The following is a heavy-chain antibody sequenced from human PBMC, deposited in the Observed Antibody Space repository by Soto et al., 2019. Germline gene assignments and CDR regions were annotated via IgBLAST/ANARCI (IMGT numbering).Heavy chain of an antibody. CDR3: ARGVGASRLSAFDI. Sequence: SQTFSLTCAISGDSVSSNSAAWNWIRQSPSRGLEWLGRTYCRSKWYNDYAVSVKSRLTINPDTSKNQFSLQLNSVTPEETAVYYCARGVGASRLSAFDIWSQGTTVPVSS. CDR2: TYCRSKWYN. D-gene: IGHD1-26*01. J-gene: IGHJ3*02. CDR1: GDSVSSNSAA. V-gene: IGHV6-1*01.